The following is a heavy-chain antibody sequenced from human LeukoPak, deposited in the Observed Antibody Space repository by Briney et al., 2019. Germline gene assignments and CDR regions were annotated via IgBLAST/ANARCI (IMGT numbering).Heavy chain of an antibody. J-gene: IGHJ5*02. V-gene: IGHV3-11*04. D-gene: IGHD3-22*01. CDR2: ISSGGSTI. CDR3: ARDHPGGYYDSSGYHNP. CDR1: GFTFSDYY. Sequence: GGSLRLSCAASGFTFSDYYMSWIRQAPGKGLEWISYISSGGSTIYYADSVRGQFTISRDNAKKSLYLQMNSLRAEDTAVYYCARDHPGGYYDSSGYHNPWGQGTLVTVSS.